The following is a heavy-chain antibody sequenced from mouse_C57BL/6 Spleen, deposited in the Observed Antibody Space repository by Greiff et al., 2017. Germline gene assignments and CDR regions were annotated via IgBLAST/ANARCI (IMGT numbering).Heavy chain of an antibody. CDR3: TTVTTVVAREYYYAMDY. Sequence: EVQLQQSGAELVRPGASVKLSCTASGFNIKDDYMHWVKQRPEQGLEWIGWIDPENGDTEYASKFQGKATITADTSSNTAYLQLSSLTSEDTAGYYCTTVTTVVAREYYYAMDYWGQGTSVTVSS. CDR1: GFNIKDDY. V-gene: IGHV14-4*01. CDR2: IDPENGDT. J-gene: IGHJ4*01. D-gene: IGHD1-1*01.